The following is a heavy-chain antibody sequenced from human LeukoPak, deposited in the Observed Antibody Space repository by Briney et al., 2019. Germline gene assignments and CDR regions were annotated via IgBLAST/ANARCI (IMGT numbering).Heavy chain of an antibody. CDR3: AREYGDFDY. CDR2: ISYDGSNK. CDR1: GFTFSSYA. J-gene: IGHJ4*02. V-gene: IGHV3-30*04. Sequence: GGSLRLSCAASGFTFSSYAMHWVRQAPGKGLEWVAVISYDGSNKYYADSVKGRFTISRDNSKNTLYLQMNSLRAEDTAVYYCAREYGDFDYWGQGTLVTVSS. D-gene: IGHD3-10*01.